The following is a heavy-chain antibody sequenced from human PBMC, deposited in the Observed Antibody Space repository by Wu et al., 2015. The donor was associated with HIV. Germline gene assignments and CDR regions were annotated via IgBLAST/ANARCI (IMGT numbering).Heavy chain of an antibody. V-gene: IGHV1-2*02. J-gene: IGHJ4*02. Sequence: QVQLWQSGAEVKKPGASVKVSCKASGYTFTDFYIHWVRQAPGQGLEWMGWIKPSSGLINYAPKFQGRVTMTRDTSINTAYVELASLRPDDTAVYYCARNVENWGQGTLVTVSS. CDR3: ARNVEN. D-gene: IGHD1-1*01. CDR2: IKPSSGLI. CDR1: GYTFTDFY.